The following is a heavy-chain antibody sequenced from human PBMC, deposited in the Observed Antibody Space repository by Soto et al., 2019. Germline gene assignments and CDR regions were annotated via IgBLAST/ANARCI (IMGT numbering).Heavy chain of an antibody. J-gene: IGHJ5*02. Sequence: QLQLQESGPGLVKPSETLSLTCTVSGGSISSRGYYWGWIRQPPVKGLEWIGTIYYSGSTYYNPSLKSRVTIAVDTSKHQFSLKLSSVTAADTAVYYCATSNWFDPWGQGTLVTVSS. CDR2: IYYSGST. CDR1: GGSISSRGYY. V-gene: IGHV4-39*01. CDR3: ATSNWFDP.